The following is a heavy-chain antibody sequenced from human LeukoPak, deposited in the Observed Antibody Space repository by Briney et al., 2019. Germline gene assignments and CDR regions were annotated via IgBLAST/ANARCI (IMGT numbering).Heavy chain of an antibody. D-gene: IGHD6-13*01. Sequence: GGSLRLSCAASGFTFSSYAMSWVRQAPGKGLEWVSAISGSGGSTYYADSVKGRFTIPRDNSKITLYLQMNSLRAEDTAVYYCAKSLWQQLVQRTTLDYWGQGTLVTVSS. V-gene: IGHV3-23*01. J-gene: IGHJ4*02. CDR2: ISGSGGST. CDR1: GFTFSSYA. CDR3: AKSLWQQLVQRTTLDY.